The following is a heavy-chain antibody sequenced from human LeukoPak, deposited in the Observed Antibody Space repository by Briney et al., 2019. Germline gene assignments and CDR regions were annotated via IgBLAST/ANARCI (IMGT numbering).Heavy chain of an antibody. CDR3: ARVGAWFDP. J-gene: IGHJ5*02. CDR1: GGSISSYY. Sequence: SETLSLTCTVSGGSISSYYWSWIRQPPGKGLELIGYIYYSGSTNYNPSLKSRVTISVDTSKNQFSLKLSSVTAADTAVYYCARVGAWFDPWGQGTLVTVSS. V-gene: IGHV4-59*01. CDR2: IYYSGST.